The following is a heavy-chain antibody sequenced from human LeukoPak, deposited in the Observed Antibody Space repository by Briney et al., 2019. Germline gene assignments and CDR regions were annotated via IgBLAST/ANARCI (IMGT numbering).Heavy chain of an antibody. CDR2: IWYDGSNK. D-gene: IGHD3-10*01. Sequence: PGGSLRLSCAASGFTFSSYGMHWVRQAPGKGLEWVAVIWYDGSNKHYADSVKGRFTISRDNSKNTLYLQMNSLRAEDTAVYYCAKPAIPYGSGSFYIDYWGQGTLVTVSS. J-gene: IGHJ4*02. CDR3: AKPAIPYGSGSFYIDY. CDR1: GFTFSSYG. V-gene: IGHV3-30*02.